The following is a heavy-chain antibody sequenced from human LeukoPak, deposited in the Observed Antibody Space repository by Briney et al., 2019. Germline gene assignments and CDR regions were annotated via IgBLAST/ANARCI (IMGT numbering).Heavy chain of an antibody. J-gene: IGHJ4*02. V-gene: IGHV3-30-3*01. CDR1: GFTFSSYA. CDR2: ISYDGSNK. D-gene: IGHD5-12*01. Sequence: PGGSLRLSCAASGFTFSSYAMHWVRQAPGKGLEWVAVISYDGSNKYYADSVKGRFTISRDNSKNTLYLQMNSLRAEDTAVYYCARPIVATIKGADYWGQGTLVTVSS. CDR3: ARPIVATIKGADY.